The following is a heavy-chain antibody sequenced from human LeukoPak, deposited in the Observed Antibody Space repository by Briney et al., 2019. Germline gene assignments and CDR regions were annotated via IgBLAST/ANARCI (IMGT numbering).Heavy chain of an antibody. CDR1: GFTFNTYW. CDR2: IKPDGSEK. CDR3: ARGGPAAGTRDC. J-gene: IGHJ4*02. D-gene: IGHD6-13*01. Sequence: GGSLRLSCAASGFTFNTYWMSWVRQAPGKGLEWVANIKPDGSEKYYVDSVRGRFTISRDNAKSSLFLQMNSLRGEDTAVYYCARGGPAAGTRDCWGQGTVVTVSS. V-gene: IGHV3-7*01.